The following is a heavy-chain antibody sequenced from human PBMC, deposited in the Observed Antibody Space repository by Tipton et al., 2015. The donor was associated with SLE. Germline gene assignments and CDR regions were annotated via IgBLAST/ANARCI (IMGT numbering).Heavy chain of an antibody. CDR2: ISHSGST. D-gene: IGHD4-17*01. CDR1: GGSISHYY. J-gene: IGHJ4*02. CDR3: ARQSFYVDHGNYFDY. V-gene: IGHV4-34*01. Sequence: TLSLTFTVSGGSISHYYWSWNRQPPGKGLEWIGEISHSGSTNYNPSLESRVTISVDTSKNQLSLKLSSVTAADTAVYYCARQSFYVDHGNYFDYWGQGTLVTVSS.